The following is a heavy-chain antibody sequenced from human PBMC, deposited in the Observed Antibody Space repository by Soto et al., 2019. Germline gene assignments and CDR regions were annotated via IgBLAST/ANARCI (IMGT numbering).Heavy chain of an antibody. CDR1: GLTFSTDE. J-gene: IGHJ4*02. CDR2: ISYTSTTI. D-gene: IGHD3-22*01. Sequence: GGSLRLSCAVSGLTFSTDEMNWVRQAPGKGLEWLAYISYTSTTIKYADSVKGRFAVSRDNAKKSLSLQMNNLRSEDTAVYYCARGGYFDSSNYLAYWGLGTLVTVSS. V-gene: IGHV3-48*03. CDR3: ARGGYFDSSNYLAY.